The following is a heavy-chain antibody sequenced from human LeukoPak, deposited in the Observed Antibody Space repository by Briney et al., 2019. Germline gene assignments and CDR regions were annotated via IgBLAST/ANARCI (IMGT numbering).Heavy chain of an antibody. CDR1: GFTFGKYW. CDR2: IKLDGSEK. CDR3: ARDQYDTWSRRGNFDS. Sequence: GGSLRLSCVASGFTFGKYWMSWVRQAPGKGLEWVANIKLDGSEKNYVDSVKGRSTISRDNTKNSLYLQMNSLRVEDTAVFYCARDQYDTWSRRGNFDSWGQGTLVIVSS. D-gene: IGHD3-3*01. V-gene: IGHV3-7*03. J-gene: IGHJ4*02.